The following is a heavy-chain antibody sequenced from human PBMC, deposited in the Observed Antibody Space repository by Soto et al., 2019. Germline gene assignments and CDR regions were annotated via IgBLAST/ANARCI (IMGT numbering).Heavy chain of an antibody. CDR1: GFTFSSFG. V-gene: IGHV3-30*03. CDR3: ARRALTHAFVDY. CDR2: ISYDGSDK. D-gene: IGHD3-10*01. Sequence: GGSLRLSCAASGFTFSSFGMHWVRQAPDKGLQWVAVISYDGSDKYYADSVKGRFTISRDDSTNTMYLQMNSLRPEDTAVYFCARRALTHAFVDYWGQGTLVTVSS. J-gene: IGHJ4*02.